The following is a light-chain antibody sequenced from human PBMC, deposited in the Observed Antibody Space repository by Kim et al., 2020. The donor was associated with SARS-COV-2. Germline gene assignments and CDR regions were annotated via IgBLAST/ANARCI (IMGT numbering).Light chain of an antibody. Sequence: APGQTARFTCGGRNIGTISVHWYQQKPGQGPVLVMKYDRDRPSGIPERISGSNSGNTATLTISRVEAGDEADYYCQVWDNYSDHVVFGGGTQLTVL. J-gene: IGLJ2*01. V-gene: IGLV3-21*04. CDR3: QVWDNYSDHVV. CDR1: NIGTIS. CDR2: YDR.